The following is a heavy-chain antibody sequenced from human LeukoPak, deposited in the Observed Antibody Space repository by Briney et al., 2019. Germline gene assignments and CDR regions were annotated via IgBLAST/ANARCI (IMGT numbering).Heavy chain of an antibody. CDR3: ARRRDIVVVPAAVSDAFDI. V-gene: IGHV1-69*04. J-gene: IGHJ3*02. CDR2: IIPIFGIA. Sequence: SVKVSCMASGGTFSSYAISWVRQAPGQGLEWMGRIIPIFGIANYAQKFQGRVTITADKATSTAYMELSSLRSEDTAVYYCARRRDIVVVPAAVSDAFDIWGQGTMVTVSS. CDR1: GGTFSSYA. D-gene: IGHD2-2*01.